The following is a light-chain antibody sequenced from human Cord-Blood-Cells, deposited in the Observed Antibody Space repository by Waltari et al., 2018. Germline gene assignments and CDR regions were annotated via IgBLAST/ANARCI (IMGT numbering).Light chain of an antibody. CDR1: SSDVGGYNY. J-gene: IGLJ3*02. Sequence: QSALTQPRSVSVSPGQSVTISCTGTSSDVGGYNYDSWYQQHPGKAPKLMIYDVSKRPSGVPDRFSGSKSGNTASLTISGLQAEDEADYYCCSYAGSYTWVFGGGTKLTVL. CDR2: DVS. V-gene: IGLV2-11*01. CDR3: CSYAGSYTWV.